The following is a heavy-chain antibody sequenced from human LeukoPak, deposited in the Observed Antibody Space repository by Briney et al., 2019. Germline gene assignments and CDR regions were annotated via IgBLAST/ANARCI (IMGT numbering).Heavy chain of an antibody. Sequence: PGGSLRLSCAASGFTFDDYGMHWVRQAPGKGPEWVSGISGNSGSIHFADSVKGRYTLSRDNAKNSLYLQMRSLRVEDTAFYYCAKGDRAADGYFDSWGQGTLVTVSS. CDR1: GFTFDDYG. J-gene: IGHJ4*02. CDR2: ISGNSGSI. D-gene: IGHD6-25*01. V-gene: IGHV3-9*01. CDR3: AKGDRAADGYFDS.